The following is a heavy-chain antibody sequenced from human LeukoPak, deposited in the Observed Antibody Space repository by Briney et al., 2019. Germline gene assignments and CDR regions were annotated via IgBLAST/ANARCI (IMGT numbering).Heavy chain of an antibody. Sequence: PSGTLSLTCAVSGGSISSSNWWSWVRQPPGKGLEWIGEIYHSGSTNYNPSLKSRVTISVDKSKNQFSLKLSSVTAADTAVYYCAREWFGEFNDAFDIWGQGTMVTVSS. V-gene: IGHV4-4*02. CDR1: GGSISSSNW. J-gene: IGHJ3*02. D-gene: IGHD3-10*01. CDR2: IYHSGST. CDR3: AREWFGEFNDAFDI.